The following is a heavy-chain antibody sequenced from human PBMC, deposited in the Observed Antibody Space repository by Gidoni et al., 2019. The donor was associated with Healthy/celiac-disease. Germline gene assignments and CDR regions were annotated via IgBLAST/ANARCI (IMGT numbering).Heavy chain of an antibody. D-gene: IGHD6-6*01. V-gene: IGHV3-9*01. J-gene: IGHJ6*02. CDR1: GFTFDDYA. Sequence: EVQLVESGGGLVQPGRSLRLSCAASGFTFDDYAIHGVRQAPGKGLEWVSGISWNSGSIGYADSVKGRFTISRDNAKNSLYLQMNSLRAEDTALYYCAKDQQLVPGGMDVWGQGTTVTVSS. CDR3: AKDQQLVPGGMDV. CDR2: ISWNSGSI.